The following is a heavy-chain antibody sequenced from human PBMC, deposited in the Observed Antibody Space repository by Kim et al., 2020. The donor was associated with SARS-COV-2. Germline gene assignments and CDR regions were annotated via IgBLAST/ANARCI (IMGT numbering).Heavy chain of an antibody. Sequence: GGSLRLSCAASGFTVNGNFVSWVRQAPGRGLEWVSVVYSEESTWYADSVKGRFSISRDTTKKTVYLQMNSLRAEDTAVYYCASTTYCAGGGCRNYNYYGMDVWGQGTTVTVSS. CDR1: GFTVNGNF. CDR2: VYSEEST. V-gene: IGHV3-53*01. J-gene: IGHJ6*02. D-gene: IGHD2-8*02. CDR3: ASTTYCAGGGCRNYNYYGMDV.